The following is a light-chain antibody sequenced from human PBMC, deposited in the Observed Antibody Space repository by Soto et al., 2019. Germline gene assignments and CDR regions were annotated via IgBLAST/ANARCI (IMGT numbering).Light chain of an antibody. CDR1: QSISNY. Sequence: DIQMTQSPSTLSASVGDRVTITCRASQSISNYLNWYQQKPGEAPKLLIYDASNLKTGVPSRFSGSGSGTDFTFTISSLQPEDVATFYCQQYDDLPLTFGQGTRLEIK. V-gene: IGKV1-33*01. J-gene: IGKJ5*01. CDR3: QQYDDLPLT. CDR2: DAS.